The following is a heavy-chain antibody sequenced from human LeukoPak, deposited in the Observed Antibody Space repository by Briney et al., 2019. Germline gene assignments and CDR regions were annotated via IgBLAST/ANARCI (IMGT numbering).Heavy chain of an antibody. CDR2: LSASGHYT. V-gene: IGHV3-23*01. J-gene: IGHJ4*02. D-gene: IGHD2-15*01. CDR3: ANGLYVVSIVVVVAATYDY. CDR1: GFTFSNSA. Sequence: GGSLSLSCEVSGFTFSNSAMAWVRQAPGKGLEWGSGLSASGHYTYNADSVKGRFTISRDNSKNTLYLQMNSLRAEDTAVYYCANGLYVVSIVVVVAATYDYWGQGTLVTVSS.